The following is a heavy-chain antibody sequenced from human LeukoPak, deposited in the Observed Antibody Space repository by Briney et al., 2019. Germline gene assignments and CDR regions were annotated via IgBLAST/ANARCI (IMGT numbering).Heavy chain of an antibody. CDR3: ARLAIADDGTYYFDY. D-gene: IGHD6-13*01. J-gene: IGHJ4*02. V-gene: IGHV1-8*03. Sequence: EASVKVSCKASGYTFTSYDINWVRQATGQGLEWMGWMNPNSGNTGHAQKFQGRVTITRNTSISTAYMELSSLRSEDTAVYYCARLAIADDGTYYFDYWGQGTLVTVSS. CDR2: MNPNSGNT. CDR1: GYTFTSYD.